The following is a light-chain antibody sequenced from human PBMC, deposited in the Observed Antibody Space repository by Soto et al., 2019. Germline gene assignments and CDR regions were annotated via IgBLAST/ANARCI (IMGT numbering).Light chain of an antibody. V-gene: IGKV3-20*01. J-gene: IGKJ2*03. Sequence: EIVLTQSPGTLSLSPGERATLSCRASQTITSNFLAWYQQKPGQAPRLLIYGASTSAAGAPDRFSGSGSRTDFTLTITRLEPEDFAVYYCQQYGRSPLMYSFGQGTKLGVK. CDR1: QTITSNF. CDR2: GAS. CDR3: QQYGRSPLMYS.